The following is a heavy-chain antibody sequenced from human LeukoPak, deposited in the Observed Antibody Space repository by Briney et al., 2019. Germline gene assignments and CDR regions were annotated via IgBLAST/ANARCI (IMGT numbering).Heavy chain of an antibody. V-gene: IGHV3-7*01. Sequence: GESLRLSCAASGFTFSNYWMSWVRQAPGKGLEWVANIKQDGSEKYYVDSVKGRFTISRDNAKNSLYLQMNSLRAEDTAIYYCGPSSWDYWGQGTLVTVSS. J-gene: IGHJ4*02. CDR1: GFTFSNYW. CDR2: IKQDGSEK. D-gene: IGHD6-19*01. CDR3: GPSSWDY.